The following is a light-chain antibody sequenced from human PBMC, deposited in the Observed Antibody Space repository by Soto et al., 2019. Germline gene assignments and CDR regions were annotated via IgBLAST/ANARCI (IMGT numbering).Light chain of an antibody. CDR2: DVS. V-gene: IGLV2-14*01. CDR1: SSDVGGFIF. CDR3: VSYTTSASYV. J-gene: IGLJ1*01. Sequence: QSALTQPASVSGSPGQSITISCTGTSSDVGGFIFVSWYQQHPGRAPKLMIYDVSNRPSGVSNRFSGSKSGNTASLIISGLQADDDADYYCVSYTTSASYVFGTGTKLTVL.